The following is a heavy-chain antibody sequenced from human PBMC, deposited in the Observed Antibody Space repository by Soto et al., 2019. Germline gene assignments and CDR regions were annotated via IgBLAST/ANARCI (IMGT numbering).Heavy chain of an antibody. CDR3: ARDLRFALDGMDV. V-gene: IGHV4-31*03. D-gene: IGHD3-10*01. CDR1: GGSISSGGYY. Sequence: SETLSLTCTVSGGSISSGGYYWSWIRQHPGKGLEWIGYIYYRGSTYYNPSLKSRVTISVDTSKNQFSLKLSSVTAADTAVYYCARDLRFALDGMDVWGQGTTITVSS. CDR2: IYYRGST. J-gene: IGHJ6*02.